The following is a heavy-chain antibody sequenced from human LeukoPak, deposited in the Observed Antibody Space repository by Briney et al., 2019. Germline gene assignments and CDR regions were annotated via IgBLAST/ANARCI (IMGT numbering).Heavy chain of an antibody. CDR3: AKEAAGNVDY. V-gene: IGHV3-30*02. CDR2: IQYDGSNK. CDR1: GFTFSSYG. D-gene: IGHD6-13*01. J-gene: IGHJ4*02. Sequence: PGGSLRLSCAASGFTFSSYGMHWVRQAPGKGLEWVAFIQYDGSNKYYADSVKGRFTISRDNSKNTLYLQMNSLRAEDTAVYYCAKEAAGNVDYWGQGTLVTVSS.